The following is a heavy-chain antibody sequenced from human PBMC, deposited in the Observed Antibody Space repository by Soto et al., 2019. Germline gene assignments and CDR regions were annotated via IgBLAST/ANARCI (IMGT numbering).Heavy chain of an antibody. J-gene: IGHJ5*02. CDR2: ISYDGSNK. Sequence: GGSLRLSCAASGFTFSSYGMHWVRQAPGKGLEWVAVISYDGSNKYYADSVKGRFTISRDNSKNTLYLQMNSLRAEDTAVYYCAKDVRVGATDWFDPWGQGTLVTVSS. V-gene: IGHV3-30*18. CDR1: GFTFSSYG. CDR3: AKDVRVGATDWFDP. D-gene: IGHD1-26*01.